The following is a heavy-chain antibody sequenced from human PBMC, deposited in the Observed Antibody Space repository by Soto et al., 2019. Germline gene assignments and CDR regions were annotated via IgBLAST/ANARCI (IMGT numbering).Heavy chain of an antibody. CDR2: INHSGST. CDR1: GGSFSGYY. CDR3: ARSQYDSSGYHDAFDI. J-gene: IGHJ3*02. Sequence: SETLSLTCAVYGGSFSGYYWSWIRQPPGKGLEWIGEINHSGSTNYNPSLKSRVTISVDTSKNRFSLKLSSVTAADTAVYYCARSQYDSSGYHDAFDIWGQGTMVTVSS. V-gene: IGHV4-34*01. D-gene: IGHD3-22*01.